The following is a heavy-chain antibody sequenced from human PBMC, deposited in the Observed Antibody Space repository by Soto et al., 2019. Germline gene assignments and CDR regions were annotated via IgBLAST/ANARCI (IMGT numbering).Heavy chain of an antibody. CDR1: GFTFSSYA. Sequence: PRGSLRLSCAASGFTFSSYAMHWVRQAPGKGLEWVAVISYDGSNKYYADSVKGRFTISRDNSKNTLYLQMNSLRAEDTAVYYCARGDSSSWGPAYYYGMDVWGQGTTVTVSS. CDR3: ARGDSSSWGPAYYYGMDV. D-gene: IGHD6-13*01. CDR2: ISYDGSNK. J-gene: IGHJ6*02. V-gene: IGHV3-30-3*01.